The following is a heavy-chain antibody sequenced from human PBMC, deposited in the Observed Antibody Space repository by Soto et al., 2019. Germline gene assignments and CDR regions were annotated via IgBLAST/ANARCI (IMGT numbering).Heavy chain of an antibody. V-gene: IGHV3-30*03. J-gene: IGHJ5*02. CDR1: GFTFSSYG. CDR3: AREWEERLRPWFDP. CDR2: ISYDGSNK. Sequence: VQLLESGGGLVQPGGSLRLSCAASGFTFSSYGMSWVRQAPGKGLEWVAVISYDGSNKYYADSVKGRFTISRDNSKNTLYLQMNSLRAEDTAVYYCAREWEERLRPWFDPWGQGTLVTVSS. D-gene: IGHD4-17*01.